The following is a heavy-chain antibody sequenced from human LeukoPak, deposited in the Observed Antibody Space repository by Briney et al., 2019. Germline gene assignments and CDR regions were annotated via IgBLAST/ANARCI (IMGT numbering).Heavy chain of an antibody. CDR2: ISDGGSTT. J-gene: IGHJ4*02. V-gene: IGHV3-74*01. CDR1: GFTFSSYW. Sequence: GGSLRLSCTASGFTFSSYWMHWVRQAPGKGLVWVSRISDGGSTTTYADSVKGRFTISRDNAKNTLYLQMNGLRAEDTAVYYCSRSAYYDGSGNYYDYWGQGTLVTVSS. CDR3: SRSAYYDGSGNYYDY. D-gene: IGHD3-22*01.